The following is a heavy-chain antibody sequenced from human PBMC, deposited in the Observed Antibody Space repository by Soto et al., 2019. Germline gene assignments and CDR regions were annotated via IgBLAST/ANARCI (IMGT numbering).Heavy chain of an antibody. J-gene: IGHJ4*01. V-gene: IGHV4-4*02. D-gene: IGHD5-12*01. CDR2: TYHSGST. CDR3: ARKRMATIGRYFDY. CDR1: GGSISPSNW. Sequence: QVQLQQSGPGLVMPSGTLSLTCAVSGGSISPSNWWSWVRRHPGKGLVWIGETYHSGSTNYNPSLKSRVTIAVDRPKNQFSRKLSSGTAANKAVYHCARKRMATIGRYFDYWGQGTPVTVSS.